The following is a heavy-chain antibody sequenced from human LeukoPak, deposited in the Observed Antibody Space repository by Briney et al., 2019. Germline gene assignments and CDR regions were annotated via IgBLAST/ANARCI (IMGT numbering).Heavy chain of an antibody. CDR3: ARGRITMVRGVIRPYYFDY. Sequence: PSETLSLTCTVSGGSISSYYWSWIRQPPGKGLEWIGEINHSGSTNYNPSLKSRVTISVDTSKNQFSLKLSSVTAADTAVYYCARGRITMVRGVIRPYYFDYWGQGTLVTVSS. CDR1: GGSISSYY. V-gene: IGHV4-34*01. J-gene: IGHJ4*02. CDR2: INHSGST. D-gene: IGHD3-10*01.